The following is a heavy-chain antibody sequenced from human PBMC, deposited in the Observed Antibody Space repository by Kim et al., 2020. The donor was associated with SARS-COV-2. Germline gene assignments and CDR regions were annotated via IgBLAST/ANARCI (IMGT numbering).Heavy chain of an antibody. V-gene: IGHV1-3*01. CDR3: ARVYSSSRTFDY. D-gene: IGHD6-13*01. Sequence: YSRKFQGRVTITRDTSASTAYMELSSLRSDDTAVYYCARVYSSSRTFDYWGQGTLVTVSS. J-gene: IGHJ4*02.